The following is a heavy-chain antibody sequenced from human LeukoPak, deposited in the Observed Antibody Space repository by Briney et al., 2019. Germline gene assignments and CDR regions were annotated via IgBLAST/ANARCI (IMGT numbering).Heavy chain of an antibody. CDR2: ISSSGSTI. V-gene: IGHV3-48*04. J-gene: IGHJ4*02. CDR1: GFTFSSYP. Sequence: SGGSLRLSCAASGFTFSSYPMNWVRQAPGKGLEWVSYISSSGSTIYYADSVKGRFTISRDNAKNSLYLQMNSLRAEDTAVYYCARAGLRDCTNGVCYVDYWGQGTLVTVSS. D-gene: IGHD2-8*01. CDR3: ARAGLRDCTNGVCYVDY.